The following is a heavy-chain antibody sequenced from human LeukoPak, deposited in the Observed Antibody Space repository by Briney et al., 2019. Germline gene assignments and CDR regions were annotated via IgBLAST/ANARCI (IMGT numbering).Heavy chain of an antibody. CDR3: ARDRDGYNYDY. J-gene: IGHJ4*02. D-gene: IGHD5-24*01. CDR2: IIPIFGIA. CDR1: GGTFSSYA. Sequence: SVKVSCKASGGTFSSYAISWVRQAPGQGLEWMGRIIPIFGIANYAQKFQGRVTITADKSTSTAYMELSSLRSEDTAVYYCARDRDGYNYDYWGQGTLSPSPQ. V-gene: IGHV1-69*04.